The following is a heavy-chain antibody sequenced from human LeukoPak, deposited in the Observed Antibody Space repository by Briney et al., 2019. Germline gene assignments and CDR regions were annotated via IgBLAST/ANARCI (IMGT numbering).Heavy chain of an antibody. Sequence: KPSETLSLTCTVSGGSISSYYWSWIRQPPGKGLEWIGYIYYSGSTNYNPSLKSRVTISVDTPKNQFSLKLSSVTAADTAVYYCARQTYYYDSSGYYSPSFDYWGQGTLVTVSS. D-gene: IGHD3-22*01. CDR3: ARQTYYYDSSGYYSPSFDY. V-gene: IGHV4-59*08. CDR2: IYYSGST. J-gene: IGHJ4*02. CDR1: GGSISSYY.